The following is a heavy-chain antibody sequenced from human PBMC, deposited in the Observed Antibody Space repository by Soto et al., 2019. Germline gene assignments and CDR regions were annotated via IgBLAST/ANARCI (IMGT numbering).Heavy chain of an antibody. CDR3: ARDYTSTSYGFDS. CDR1: GFTFSTYG. V-gene: IGHV3-33*01. CDR2: IWYDGSNE. D-gene: IGHD2-2*01. J-gene: IGHJ4*02. Sequence: GGSLRLSCAASGFTFSTYGMHWVRQAPGKGLEWVAVIWYDGSNEYYADSVKGRFTISRDNSKNTLYLQMNSLRAEDTAVYYCARDYTSTSYGFDSWGQGTLVTVSS.